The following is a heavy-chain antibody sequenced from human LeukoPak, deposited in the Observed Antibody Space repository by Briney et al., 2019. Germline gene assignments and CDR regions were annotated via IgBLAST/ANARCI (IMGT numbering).Heavy chain of an antibody. J-gene: IGHJ4*02. CDR2: IYYSGST. Sequence: SQTLSLTCSVSGDSISSGDYYWSWVRQPPGKTLECIGYIYYSGSTYSNPSLRSRVTISVDTPNKQFSLKLSPVTAADTAVYYCARDTRMSSGYHYFDLWGQGTLVTVSS. CDR1: GDSISSGDYY. V-gene: IGHV4-30-4*01. D-gene: IGHD3-22*01. CDR3: ARDTRMSSGYHYFDL.